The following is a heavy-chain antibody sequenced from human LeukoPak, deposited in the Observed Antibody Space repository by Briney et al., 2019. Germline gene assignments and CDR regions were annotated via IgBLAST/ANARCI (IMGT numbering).Heavy chain of an antibody. CDR3: ARVLITMIVVVIPHGAFDI. CDR2: IYYSGFT. Sequence: SETLPLTCSVSGGSISSSSYYWGWIRQPPGKGLEWIGSIYYSGFTYYNPSLKSRVTISVDTSKNQFSLKLSSVTAADTAVYYCARVLITMIVVVIPHGAFDIWGQGTLVTVSS. V-gene: IGHV4-39*01. CDR1: GGSISSSSYY. D-gene: IGHD3-22*01. J-gene: IGHJ3*02.